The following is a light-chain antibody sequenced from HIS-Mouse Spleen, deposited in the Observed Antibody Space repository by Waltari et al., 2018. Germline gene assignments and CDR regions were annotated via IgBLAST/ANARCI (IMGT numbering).Light chain of an antibody. J-gene: IGKJ2*01. CDR1: QSISSW. V-gene: IGKV1-5*03. Sequence: DIQMTQSPSTLSASVGDRVTITCRASQSISSWLVWYQQKPGKAPKLLIYKASSLESGVPSRFSGSGSGTEFTLTISSLQHDDFATYYCQQYNSYSYTFGQGTKLEIK. CDR2: KAS. CDR3: QQYNSYSYT.